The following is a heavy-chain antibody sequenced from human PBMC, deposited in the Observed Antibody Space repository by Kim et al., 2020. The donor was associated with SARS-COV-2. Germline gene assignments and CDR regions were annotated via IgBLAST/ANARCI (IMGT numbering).Heavy chain of an antibody. CDR2: INHSGST. CDR3: ARASGYCSGGSCPLRAFDI. D-gene: IGHD2-15*01. J-gene: IGHJ3*02. V-gene: IGHV4-34*01. Sequence: SETLSLTCAVYGGSFSGYYWSWIRQPPGKGLEWIGEINHSGSTNYNPSLKSRVTISVDTSKNQFSLKLSSVTAADTAVYYCARASGYCSGGSCPLRAFDIWGQGTMVTVSS. CDR1: GGSFSGYY.